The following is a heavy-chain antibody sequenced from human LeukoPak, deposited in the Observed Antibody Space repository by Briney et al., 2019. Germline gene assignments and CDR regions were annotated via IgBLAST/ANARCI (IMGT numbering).Heavy chain of an antibody. CDR2: ISWNSGSI. CDR1: GFIVSHNY. CDR3: AKDGGGIAVAGTYYYYGMDV. V-gene: IGHV3-9*01. J-gene: IGHJ6*02. Sequence: PGGSLRLSCAASGFIVSHNYMTWVRQAPGKGLEWVSGISWNSGSIGYADSVKGRFTISRDNAKNSLYLQMNSLRAEDTALYYCAKDGGGIAVAGTYYYYGMDVWGQGTTVTVSS. D-gene: IGHD6-19*01.